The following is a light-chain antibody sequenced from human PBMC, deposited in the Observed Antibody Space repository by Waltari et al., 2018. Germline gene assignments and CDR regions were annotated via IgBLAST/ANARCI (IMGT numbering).Light chain of an antibody. CDR3: QQGSNMPLT. CDR2: DAS. J-gene: IGKJ4*01. V-gene: IGKV3-11*01. Sequence: EIVLTQSPATLSLSPGERATLSCRDSLSVYSHLVWYQQKPGQAPRLIIDDASKRATGIPARFTGSGSGTDFTLTISSLDPEDFGVYYCQQGSNMPLTFGGGTKVEIK. CDR1: LSVYSH.